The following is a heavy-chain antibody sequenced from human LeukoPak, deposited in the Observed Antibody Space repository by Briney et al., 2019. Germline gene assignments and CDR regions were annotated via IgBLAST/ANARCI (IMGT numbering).Heavy chain of an antibody. V-gene: IGHV1-8*03. Sequence: ASVKVSCKASGYTFTSYGISWVRQATGQGLEWMGWINPNSGNRGYAQKFQRRVTITRDTSISTAYMELSSLRSEDTAVYYCARVDGSPDYWGQGTLVTVSS. CDR1: GYTFTSYG. CDR2: INPNSGNR. J-gene: IGHJ4*02. CDR3: ARVDGSPDY. D-gene: IGHD2-15*01.